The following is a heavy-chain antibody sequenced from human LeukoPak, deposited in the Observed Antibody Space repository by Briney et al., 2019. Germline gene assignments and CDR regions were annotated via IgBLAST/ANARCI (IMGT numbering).Heavy chain of an antibody. Sequence: GGSLRLSCAVSGFTFSSYAMSWVRQAPEKGLEWVSAIRSTGGSTNYADSVKGRFTISRDNSKNTLFLQMNSLRAEDTAVYYCAKDTLGYCTGGVCSHFDYWGQGTLVTVSS. CDR2: IRSTGGST. CDR1: GFTFSSYA. CDR3: AKDTLGYCTGGVCSHFDY. J-gene: IGHJ4*02. D-gene: IGHD2-8*02. V-gene: IGHV3-23*01.